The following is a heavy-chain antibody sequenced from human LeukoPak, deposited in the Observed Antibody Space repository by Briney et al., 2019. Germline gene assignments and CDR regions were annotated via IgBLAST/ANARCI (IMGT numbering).Heavy chain of an antibody. CDR3: AGGYSYGSTYYYMDV. Sequence: SETLSPTCTVSGGSISSYYWSWIRQPPGKGLEWIGYIYYSGGTNYNPSLKSRVTISVDTSKNQFSLKLSSVTAADTAVYYCAGGYSYGSTYYYMDVWGKGTTVTISS. CDR2: IYYSGGT. V-gene: IGHV4-59*01. J-gene: IGHJ6*03. D-gene: IGHD5-18*01. CDR1: GGSISSYY.